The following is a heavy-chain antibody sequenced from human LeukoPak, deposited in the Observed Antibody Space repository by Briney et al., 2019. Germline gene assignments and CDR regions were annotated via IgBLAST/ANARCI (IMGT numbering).Heavy chain of an antibody. CDR1: GFTFSTYW. Sequence: GGSLRLSCAASGFTFSTYWMSWVRQAPGKGLEWVAVISYDGSNKYYADSVKGRFTISRDNSKNTLYLQMNSLRAEDTAAYYCAKDPGDSGYDRWGQGTLVTVSS. CDR2: ISYDGSNK. V-gene: IGHV3-30*18. D-gene: IGHD5-12*01. J-gene: IGHJ4*02. CDR3: AKDPGDSGYDR.